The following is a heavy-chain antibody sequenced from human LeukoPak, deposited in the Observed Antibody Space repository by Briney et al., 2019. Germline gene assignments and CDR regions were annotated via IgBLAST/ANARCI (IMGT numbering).Heavy chain of an antibody. D-gene: IGHD3-22*01. CDR2: ISSSSSYI. V-gene: IGHV3-21*01. CDR3: ARDSSGYQYNWFDP. CDR1: GFTFSSYS. Sequence: GGSLRLSCAASGFTFSSYSMNGVRQAPGKGLEWVSSISSSSSYIYYADSVKGRFTISRDNAKNSLYLQMNSLRAEDTAVYYCARDSSGYQYNWFDPWGQGTLVTVSS. J-gene: IGHJ5*02.